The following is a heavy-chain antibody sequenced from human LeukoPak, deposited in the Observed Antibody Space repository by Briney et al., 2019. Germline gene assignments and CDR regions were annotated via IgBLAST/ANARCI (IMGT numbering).Heavy chain of an antibody. V-gene: IGHV4-39*07. Sequence: SETLSLTGTVSGGSVSSSSYYWGWIRQPPGKGLEWIGSIYYSGSTYYNPSLKSRVTISVDTSKNQFSLKLSSVTAADTAVYYCARDKDGSFDYWGQGTLVTVSS. J-gene: IGHJ4*02. CDR1: GGSVSSSSYY. CDR2: IYYSGST. CDR3: ARDKDGSFDY.